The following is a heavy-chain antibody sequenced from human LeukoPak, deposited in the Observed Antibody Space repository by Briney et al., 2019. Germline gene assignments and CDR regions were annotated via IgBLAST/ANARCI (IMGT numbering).Heavy chain of an antibody. Sequence: ASVKVSCKASGYTFTSYDVNWARQATGQGLEWMGWMNPDSGNTGYAQKFQGRVTMTRNTSISTAYMELSSLRSEDTAVYYCARRVWFGELGYFDYWGQGSLVTVSP. D-gene: IGHD3-10*01. J-gene: IGHJ4*02. CDR3: ARRVWFGELGYFDY. CDR2: MNPDSGNT. V-gene: IGHV1-8*01. CDR1: GYTFTSYD.